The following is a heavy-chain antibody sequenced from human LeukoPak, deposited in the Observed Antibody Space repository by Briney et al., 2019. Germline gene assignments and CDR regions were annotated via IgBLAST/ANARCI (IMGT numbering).Heavy chain of an antibody. CDR1: GFTFNNYW. J-gene: IGHJ4*02. CDR3: ARGSGSYPRAAFDY. Sequence: GGSLRLSCAASGFTFNNYWMSWVRQAPGKGLEWVANIKQDGSETYYVDSVKGRFTISRDNAKNSLFLQMNSLRAEDTAVYYCARGSGSYPRAAFDYWGQGTLVTVSS. V-gene: IGHV3-7*04. D-gene: IGHD1-26*01. CDR2: IKQDGSET.